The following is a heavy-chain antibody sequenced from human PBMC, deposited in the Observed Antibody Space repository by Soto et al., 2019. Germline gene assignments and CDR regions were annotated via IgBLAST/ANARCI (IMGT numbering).Heavy chain of an antibody. CDR1: GFSFSNDKMG. J-gene: IGHJ4*01. Sequence: QVTLKESGPVLTETLTLTCTVSGFSFSNDKMGVSWIRQPPGEALEWLAHIFSGDKKYYNPSLKSRLTISRDPSKSQVVLIVNNVDPADTATYYCARIVGGGSGGTFDSWGQGTLVSVSS. V-gene: IGHV2-26*01. CDR3: ARIVGGGSGGTFDS. D-gene: IGHD2-15*01. CDR2: IFSGDKK.